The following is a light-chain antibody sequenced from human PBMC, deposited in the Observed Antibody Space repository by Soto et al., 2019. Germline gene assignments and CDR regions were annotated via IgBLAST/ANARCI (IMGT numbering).Light chain of an antibody. CDR3: QQYHTSTLT. J-gene: IGKJ1*01. CDR2: GXS. CDR1: QRVLSNSNYKNY. Sequence: DIVLTHSPDSLNGALVERATFDFXSSQRVLSNSNYKNYLDWYQQKPGQTPKXXXYGXSTRDSGVPDRLSGSGSGTDFTLPISSLQAEDVAAYYCQQYHTSTLTFGQGTKVDIK. V-gene: IGKV4-1*01.